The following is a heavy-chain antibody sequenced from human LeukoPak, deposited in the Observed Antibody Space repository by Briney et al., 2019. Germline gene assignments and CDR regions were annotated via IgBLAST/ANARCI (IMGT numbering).Heavy chain of an antibody. CDR1: GFTFSSYG. J-gene: IGHJ4*02. D-gene: IGHD3-10*01. CDR3: ARDPGMAPGY. CDR2: IRYDGSDK. V-gene: IGHV3-30*02. Sequence: GGSLRLSCAASGFTFSSYGMHWIRQAPGKGLEWVAFIRYDGSDKNYADSVKGRFTISRDNSKNTLYLQMNSLRAEDTAVYYCARDPGMAPGYWGQGTLVTVSS.